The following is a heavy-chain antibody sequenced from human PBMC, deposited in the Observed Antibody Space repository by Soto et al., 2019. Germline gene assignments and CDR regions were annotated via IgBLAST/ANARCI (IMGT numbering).Heavy chain of an antibody. CDR3: ASHGYSYGYLFDY. CDR2: IIPIFGTA. J-gene: IGHJ4*02. CDR1: GGTFSSYA. V-gene: IGHV1-69*13. D-gene: IGHD5-18*01. Sequence: ASVKVSCKASGGTFSSYAISWVRQAPGQGLEWMGGIIPIFGTANYAQKFQGRVTITADESTSTAYMELSSLRSEDTAVYYCASHGYSYGYLFDYWGQGTLVTSPQ.